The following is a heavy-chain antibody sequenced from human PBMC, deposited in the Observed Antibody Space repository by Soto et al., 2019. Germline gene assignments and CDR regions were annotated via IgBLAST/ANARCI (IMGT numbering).Heavy chain of an antibody. CDR1: GGSFSGYY. J-gene: IGHJ4*02. CDR2: INHSGST. CDR3: ARGFGYSL. D-gene: IGHD5-18*01. V-gene: IGHV4-34*01. Sequence: PSETLSLTCAVYGGSFSGYYWSWIRQPPGKGLEWIGEINHSGSTNYNPSHKSRVTISVDTSKNQFSLKLSSVTAADTAVYYCARGFGYSLWGQGTLVTVSS.